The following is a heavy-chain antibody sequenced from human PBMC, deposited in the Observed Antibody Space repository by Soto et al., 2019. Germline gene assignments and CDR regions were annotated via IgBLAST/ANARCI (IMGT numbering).Heavy chain of an antibody. CDR3: ATDRTYYYGSGSFRPYFDY. J-gene: IGHJ4*02. CDR2: FDPEDGET. CDR1: GYTLTELS. Sequence: ASVKVSCKVSGYTLTELSMHWVRQAPGKGLEWMGGFDPEDGETIYAQKFQGRVTMTEDTSTDTAYMELSSLRSEDTAVYYCATDRTYYYGSGSFRPYFDYWGQGTLVTVSS. V-gene: IGHV1-24*01. D-gene: IGHD3-10*01.